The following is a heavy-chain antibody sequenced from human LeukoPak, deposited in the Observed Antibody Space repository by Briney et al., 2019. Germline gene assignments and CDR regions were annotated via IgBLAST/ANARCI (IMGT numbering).Heavy chain of an antibody. CDR1: GGSISSYY. V-gene: IGHV4-59*05. D-gene: IGHD6-6*01. J-gene: IGHJ6*03. CDR3: ARLSWGIAARRGDYYYYMDV. Sequence: SETLSLTCTVSGGSISSYYWSWIRQPAGKGLEWIGSIYYSGSTYYNPSLKSRVTISVDTSKNQFSLKLSSVTAADTAVYYCARLSWGIAARRGDYYYYMDVWGKGTTVTVSS. CDR2: IYYSGST.